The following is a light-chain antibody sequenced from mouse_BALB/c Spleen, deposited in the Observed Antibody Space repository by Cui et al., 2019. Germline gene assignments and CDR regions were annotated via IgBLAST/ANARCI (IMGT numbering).Light chain of an antibody. CDR3: QQYSKLPPT. J-gene: IGKJ1*01. V-gene: IGKV10-94*01. Sequence: IQMTQTTSSLSASLGDRVTISCSASQGISNYLNWYQQKPDGTVKLLIYYTSSLRARVPSRFSGSGSGAGYSLTISNLEPEDMATYYCQQYSKLPPTFGGGTKLEIK. CDR1: QGISNY. CDR2: YTS.